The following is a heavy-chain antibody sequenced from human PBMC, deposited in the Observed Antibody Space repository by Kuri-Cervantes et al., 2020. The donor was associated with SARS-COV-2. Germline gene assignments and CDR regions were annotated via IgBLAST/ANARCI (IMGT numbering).Heavy chain of an antibody. CDR3: TTPDYYDSSGYYPPSFLLDI. CDR2: IKSKTDGGTT. V-gene: IGHV3-15*01. D-gene: IGHD3-22*01. CDR1: GLTLSTAW. Sequence: GGFLRLPFAALGLTLSTAWMSLVRQAPGKGLEWVARIKSKTDGGTTDYAATVKGRFTIARDDSKITLYREMNSLKTEDTAVYYCTTPDYYDSSGYYPPSFLLDIWGQGTTVTVSS. J-gene: IGHJ3*02.